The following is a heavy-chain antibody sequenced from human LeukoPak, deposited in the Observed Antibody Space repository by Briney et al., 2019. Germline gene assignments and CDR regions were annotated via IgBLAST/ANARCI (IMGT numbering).Heavy chain of an antibody. D-gene: IGHD6-6*01. J-gene: IGHJ4*02. CDR2: IYHSGST. CDR1: GGSISSGGYS. Sequence: SETLSLTCAVSGGSISSGGYSWSWIRQPPGKGLEWIGYIYHSGSTYYNPSLKSRVTISVDRSKNQFSLKLSSVTAADTAVYYCARYSSSSNFDYWGQGTLVTVSS. V-gene: IGHV4-30-2*01. CDR3: ARYSSSSNFDY.